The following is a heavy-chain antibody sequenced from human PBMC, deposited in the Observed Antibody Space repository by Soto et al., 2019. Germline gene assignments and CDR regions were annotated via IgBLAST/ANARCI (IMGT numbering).Heavy chain of an antibody. CDR2: IYASDST. Sequence: ESGGGLIQPGGSLRLSCAVSGLTVSSYAMSWVRQAPGEGLEWVSVIYASDSTHYADSVKGRFTISRDNSKNTLFLQMNSLRAEDTAVYYCAKGWIDVWGQGTTVTVS. CDR3: AKGWIDV. D-gene: IGHD2-2*03. V-gene: IGHV3-53*01. J-gene: IGHJ6*02. CDR1: GLTVSSYA.